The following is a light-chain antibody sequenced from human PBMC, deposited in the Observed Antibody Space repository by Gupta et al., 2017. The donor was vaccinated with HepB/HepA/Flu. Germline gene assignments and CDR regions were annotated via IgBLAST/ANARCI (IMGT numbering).Light chain of an antibody. J-gene: IGKJ4*01. CDR3: QQRTTWPYT. V-gene: IGKV3-11*01. CDR1: RSFSIY. CDR2: DAS. Sequence: DIAFTHSPAALSWAPGERATRSCRASRSFSIYLAWYQHNPGHAPRPLIYDASNRATGIPARFSGSASGTDFTLTISMLDPEDATVYYCQQRTTWPYTFGRGTKVEIK.